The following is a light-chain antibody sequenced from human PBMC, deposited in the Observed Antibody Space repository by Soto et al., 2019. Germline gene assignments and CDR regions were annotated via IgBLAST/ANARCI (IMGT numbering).Light chain of an antibody. CDR3: QQYGSSPPWT. V-gene: IGKV3-20*01. Sequence: EIVLTQSPGTLSLSPGERATLSCRASQSVSSSYLAWYQQKPGQAPRLLIYGASSRATGIPDRFSGSGSGTDFTLTISRLDPEDVAVYYCQQYGSSPPWTFGQGTKVEIK. CDR2: GAS. CDR1: QSVSSSY. J-gene: IGKJ1*01.